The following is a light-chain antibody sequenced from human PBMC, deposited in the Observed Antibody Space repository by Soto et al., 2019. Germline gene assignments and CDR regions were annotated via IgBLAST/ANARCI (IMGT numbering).Light chain of an antibody. J-gene: IGLJ1*01. Sequence: QSVLTQPRSVSGSPGQSVTISCTGTSSDVGDYNYVSWYQQHPGKAPKVMIYDVSERPSGVPDRFSGSKSGNTASLTISGLQAEDEADYYCCSYAGSYTFDVFGTGTKVTVL. CDR1: SSDVGDYNY. CDR3: CSYAGSYTFDV. CDR2: DVS. V-gene: IGLV2-11*01.